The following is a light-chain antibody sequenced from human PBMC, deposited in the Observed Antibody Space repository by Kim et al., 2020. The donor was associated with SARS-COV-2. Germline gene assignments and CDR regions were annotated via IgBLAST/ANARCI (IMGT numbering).Light chain of an antibody. Sequence: DIQMTQSPSAMSASVGDRVTISCRASQSISNYLAWFQQKPGKVPQRLLYAASSLQSAVPSRFSGSGSGTEFTLTISSLQPEDFATYYCLQNNSYPRTFGQGTKVDIK. CDR2: AAS. CDR3: LQNNSYPRT. V-gene: IGKV1-17*03. J-gene: IGKJ1*01. CDR1: QSISNY.